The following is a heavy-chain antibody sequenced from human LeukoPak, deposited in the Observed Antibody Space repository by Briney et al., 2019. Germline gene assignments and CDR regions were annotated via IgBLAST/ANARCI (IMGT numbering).Heavy chain of an antibody. Sequence: PGGSLRLSCAASGFIFSNYWMTWVRQAPGKGLEGVANINPDGSEKSYVDSVKGRFTISRDNAKNSLYLQMNSLRVEDTAVYYCASQPAVVDLDYWGQGTLVTVSS. D-gene: IGHD2-2*01. CDR3: ASQPAVVDLDY. CDR2: INPDGSEK. V-gene: IGHV3-7*01. CDR1: GFIFSNYW. J-gene: IGHJ4*02.